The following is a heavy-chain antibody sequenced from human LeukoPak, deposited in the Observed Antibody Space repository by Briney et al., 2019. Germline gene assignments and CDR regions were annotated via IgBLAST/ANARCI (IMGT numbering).Heavy chain of an antibody. D-gene: IGHD1-26*01. CDR1: GDTVSNKNAA. CDR2: TYYRSKWYN. CDR3: AREGVGATMAN. Sequence: SQTLSLTCALSGDTVSNKNAAWTWIRQSPSRGLEWLGRTYYRSKWYNDYAVSVKGQIDINPDTSKNQFSLRLNPVTPEDTAVYFCAREGVGATMANWGQGTLVTVSS. J-gene: IGHJ4*02. V-gene: IGHV6-1*01.